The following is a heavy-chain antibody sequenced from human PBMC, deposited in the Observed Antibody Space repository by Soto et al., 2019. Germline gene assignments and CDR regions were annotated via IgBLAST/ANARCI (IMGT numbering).Heavy chain of an antibody. CDR1: GYTFTSYY. Sequence: QVQLVQSGAEVKKPGASVKVSCKASGYTFTSYYMHWVRQAPGQGLEWMGIINPSGGSTSYAQKLQGRVTMTRDTSTSTVYMELSSLRSEDTAVYYCARDLTLYGALPGSAFDIWGQGTMVTVSS. D-gene: IGHD4-17*01. V-gene: IGHV1-46*03. J-gene: IGHJ3*02. CDR2: INPSGGST. CDR3: ARDLTLYGALPGSAFDI.